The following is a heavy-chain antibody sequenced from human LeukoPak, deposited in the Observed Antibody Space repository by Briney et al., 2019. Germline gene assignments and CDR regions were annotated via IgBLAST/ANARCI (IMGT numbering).Heavy chain of an antibody. D-gene: IGHD4-17*01. V-gene: IGHV3-30*18. CDR3: AKRSTVTDFDY. J-gene: IGHJ4*02. CDR1: GFTFSSDG. CDR2: ISYDGSNK. Sequence: GGSLRLSCAASGFTFSSDGMRWVRQAPGKGLEWMAVISYDGSNKYYADSVKGRFTISRDNSKNTLYLQMNSLRAEDTAVYCCAKRSTVTDFDYWGQGTLVTVSS.